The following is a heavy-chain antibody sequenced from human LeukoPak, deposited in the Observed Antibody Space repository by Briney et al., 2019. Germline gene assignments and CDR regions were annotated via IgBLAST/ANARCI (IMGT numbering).Heavy chain of an antibody. CDR2: IYYSGST. Sequence: SETLSLTCTVSGGSVSSGSYYWSWIRQPPGKGLEWIGYIYYSGSTNYNPSLKSRVTISVDTSKNQFSLELSSVTAADTAVYYCARTLAYCGGDCYSVDYWGQGTLVTVSS. V-gene: IGHV4-61*01. CDR1: GGSVSSGSYY. J-gene: IGHJ4*02. D-gene: IGHD2-21*02. CDR3: ARTLAYCGGDCYSVDY.